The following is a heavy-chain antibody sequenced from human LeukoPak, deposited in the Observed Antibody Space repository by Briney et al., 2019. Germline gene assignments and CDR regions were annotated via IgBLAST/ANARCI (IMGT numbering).Heavy chain of an antibody. D-gene: IGHD5-18*01. CDR1: GFTFSSYG. J-gene: IGHJ4*02. Sequence: PGGSLRLSCAASGFTFSSYGMHWVRQAPGKGLEWVAVISYDGSNKYYADSVKGRFTISRDNSKNTLYLQMNSLRAEDTAVYYCARTDDSYGYNYFDYWGQGTLVTVSS. CDR3: ARTDDSYGYNYFDY. CDR2: ISYDGSNK. V-gene: IGHV3-30*03.